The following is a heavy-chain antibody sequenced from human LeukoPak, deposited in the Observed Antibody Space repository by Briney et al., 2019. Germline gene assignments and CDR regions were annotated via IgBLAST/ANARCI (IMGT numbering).Heavy chain of an antibody. J-gene: IGHJ6*02. CDR2: ISAYNGNT. Sequence: ASVKVSCKASGYTFTSYGISWVRQAPGQGLEWMGWISAYNGNTNYAQKLQGRVTMTTDTSTSTAYMELRSLRSDDTAVYYCARDQIWFGELSRWGPRMDVWGQGTTVTVSS. CDR3: ARDQIWFGELSRWGPRMDV. CDR1: GYTFTSYG. V-gene: IGHV1-18*01. D-gene: IGHD3-10*01.